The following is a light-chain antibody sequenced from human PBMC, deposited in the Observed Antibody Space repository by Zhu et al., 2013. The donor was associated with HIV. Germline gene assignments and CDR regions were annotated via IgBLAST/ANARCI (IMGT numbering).Light chain of an antibody. CDR1: QSVINN. Sequence: EIVMTQSPATLSVSPGERATLSCRASQSVINNLAWYQQKPGQAPRLLIHVASTRATGIPARFSGSGSGTDFTLTISSLEPEDFTVYYCQQRSKWPPFTFGQGTKLEIK. V-gene: IGKV3-11*01. CDR3: QQRSKWPPFT. J-gene: IGKJ2*01. CDR2: VAS.